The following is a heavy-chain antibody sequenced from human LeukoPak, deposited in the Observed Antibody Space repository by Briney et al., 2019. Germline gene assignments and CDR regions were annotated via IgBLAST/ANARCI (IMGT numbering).Heavy chain of an antibody. CDR1: GFTFSNYW. CDR2: VNGDGSRT. CDR3: AKVARVSDYYYYYMDV. D-gene: IGHD3-3*01. J-gene: IGHJ6*03. Sequence: GGSLRLSCAASGFTFSNYWMEWVRQAPGKGLMWVSHVNGDGSRTTYADSVKGRFTTSRDNSKNTLYLQMSSLRAEDTAVYYCAKVARVSDYYYYYMDVWGKGTTVTVSS. V-gene: IGHV3-74*01.